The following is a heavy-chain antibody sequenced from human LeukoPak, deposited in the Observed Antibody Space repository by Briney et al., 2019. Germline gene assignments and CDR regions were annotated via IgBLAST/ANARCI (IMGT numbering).Heavy chain of an antibody. Sequence: GGSLRLSCAASGFTFSSYGMSWVRQAPGKGLEWVSAISGSGGSTYYADSVKGRFTISRDNSKNTLYLQMNSLRAEDTAVYYCAKEELDYYYYYYMDVWGKGTTVTVSS. CDR1: GFTFSSYG. CDR3: AKEELDYYYYYYMDV. D-gene: IGHD3-10*01. J-gene: IGHJ6*03. V-gene: IGHV3-23*01. CDR2: ISGSGGST.